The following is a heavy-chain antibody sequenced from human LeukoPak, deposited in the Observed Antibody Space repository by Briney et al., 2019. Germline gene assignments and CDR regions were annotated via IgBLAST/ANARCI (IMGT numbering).Heavy chain of an antibody. Sequence: GGSLRLSCTASGFTFGDHAMTWVRQAPGKGLEWVGFIRSKAYGGTTDYAASVKGRFTISRDDSKSIAYLQMNSLKTEDTAVYYCTRDPTDIVVVPATIGDAFDTWGQGTMVTVSS. D-gene: IGHD2-2*01. CDR3: TRDPTDIVVVPATIGDAFDT. CDR2: IRSKAYGGTT. J-gene: IGHJ3*02. V-gene: IGHV3-49*04. CDR1: GFTFGDHA.